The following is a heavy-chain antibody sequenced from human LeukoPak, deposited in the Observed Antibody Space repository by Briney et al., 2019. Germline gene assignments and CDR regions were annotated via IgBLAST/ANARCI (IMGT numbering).Heavy chain of an antibody. Sequence: SQTLSLTCAVSGGSISSGGYSWSWIRQPPGKGLEWIGYIYHSGSTYYNPSLKSRVTISVDRSKNQFSLKLSSVTAADTAVYYCASYYGDFGSLDYWGQGTLVTVSS. J-gene: IGHJ4*02. CDR2: IYHSGST. V-gene: IGHV4-30-2*01. CDR1: GGSISSGGYS. CDR3: ASYYGDFGSLDY. D-gene: IGHD4-17*01.